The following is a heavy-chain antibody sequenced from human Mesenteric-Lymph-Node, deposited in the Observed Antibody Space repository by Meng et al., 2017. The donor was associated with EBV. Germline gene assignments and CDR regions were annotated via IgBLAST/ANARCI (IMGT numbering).Heavy chain of an antibody. CDR1: GASISSDNW. Sequence: QVQPQEAGPGLVQPSGTLSLTGAVSGASISSDNWWRWVRQPPGKGLEWIGEIYHSGSTNYNPSLKSRVTISVDKSKRQFSLKLTSVTAADTAVYHCARFQRFGDFDWGQGTLVTVSS. CDR2: IYHSGST. J-gene: IGHJ4*02. V-gene: IGHV4-4*02. D-gene: IGHD3-10*01. CDR3: ARFQRFGDFD.